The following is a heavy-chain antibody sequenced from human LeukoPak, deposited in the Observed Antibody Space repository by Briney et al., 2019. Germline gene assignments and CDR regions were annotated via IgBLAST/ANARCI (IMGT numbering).Heavy chain of an antibody. CDR3: ARDPTTYCSSASCHYYYYYMDV. CDR1: GYTFTGYY. D-gene: IGHD2-2*01. Sequence: ASVKVSCKASGYTFTGYYVHWVRQAPGQGLEWMGRINPNSGVTNYAQKFLGRVTMTRDTPISTAYMELSRLRSDDTAVYYCARDPTTYCSSASCHYYYYYMDVWGKGTTVTVSS. J-gene: IGHJ6*03. V-gene: IGHV1-2*06. CDR2: INPNSGVT.